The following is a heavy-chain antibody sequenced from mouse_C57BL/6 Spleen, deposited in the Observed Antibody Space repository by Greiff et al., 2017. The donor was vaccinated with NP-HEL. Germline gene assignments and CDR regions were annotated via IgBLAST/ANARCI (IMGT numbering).Heavy chain of an antibody. CDR2: IRSKSSNYAT. D-gene: IGHD1-1*01. CDR1: GFTFNTYA. CDR3: VREENYYGSSYGAWFAY. Sequence: EVMLVESGGGLVQPKGSLKLSCAASGFTFNTYAMHWVRQAPGKGLEWVARIRSKSSNYATYYADSVKDRFTISRDDSQSMLYLQMNNLKTEDTAMYYCVREENYYGSSYGAWFAYWGQGTLVTVSA. V-gene: IGHV10-3*01. J-gene: IGHJ3*01.